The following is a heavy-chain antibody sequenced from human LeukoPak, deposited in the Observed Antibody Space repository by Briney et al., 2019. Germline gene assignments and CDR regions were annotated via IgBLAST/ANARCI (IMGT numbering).Heavy chain of an antibody. D-gene: IGHD3-9*01. Sequence: GASVKVSCKASGYTFTSYGISWVRQAPGQGLEWMGWISAYNGNTNYAQKLQGRVTVTTDTSTSTAYMELRSLRSDDTAVYYCARDREDILTGYPDRDFDYWGQGTLVTVSS. J-gene: IGHJ4*02. CDR1: GYTFTSYG. V-gene: IGHV1-18*04. CDR3: ARDREDILTGYPDRDFDY. CDR2: ISAYNGNT.